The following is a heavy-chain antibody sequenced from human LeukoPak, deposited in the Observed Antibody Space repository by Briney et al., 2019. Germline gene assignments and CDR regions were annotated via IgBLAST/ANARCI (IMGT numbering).Heavy chain of an antibody. CDR2: ISACNGNT. J-gene: IGHJ4*02. CDR1: GYTFTSYG. CDR3: ARVGSVEYYYDSSGYNY. D-gene: IGHD3-22*01. V-gene: IGHV1-18*01. Sequence: ASVKVSCKASGYTFTSYGISWVRQAPGQGLEWMGWISACNGNTNYAQKLQGRVTMTTDTSTSTAYMELRSLRSDDTAVYYCARVGSVEYYYDSSGYNYWGQGTLVTVSS.